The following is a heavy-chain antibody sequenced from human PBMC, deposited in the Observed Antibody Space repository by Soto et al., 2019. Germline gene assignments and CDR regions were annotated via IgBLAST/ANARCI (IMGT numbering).Heavy chain of an antibody. Sequence: EVQLVESGGGLVQPGRSLRLSCTASGFTFGDYAMSWVRQAPGKGLEWVGFIRSKAYGGTTEYAASVKGRFTISRDDSKSIAYLQMNSLKTEDTAVYYCTRDPTSGYSYGFGDYWGQATLVTVSS. J-gene: IGHJ4*02. V-gene: IGHV3-49*04. CDR2: IRSKAYGGTT. CDR1: GFTFGDYA. D-gene: IGHD5-18*01. CDR3: TRDPTSGYSYGFGDY.